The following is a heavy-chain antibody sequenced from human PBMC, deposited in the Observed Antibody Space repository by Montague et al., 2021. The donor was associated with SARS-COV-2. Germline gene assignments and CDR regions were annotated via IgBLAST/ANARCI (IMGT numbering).Heavy chain of an antibody. CDR2: IYHNGKT. CDR1: GDSITNTRYY. V-gene: IGHV4-39*01. Sequence: SETLSLTCDVSGDSITNTRYYWAWIRQTPGAALEWLGSIYHNGKTYYNPSLKSRVFLAMDTSKNQFSLRLSSVTASETAVYFCAVGVQFHLDFWGPGTLVAVSS. D-gene: IGHD1-26*01. CDR3: AVGVQFHLDF. J-gene: IGHJ4*02.